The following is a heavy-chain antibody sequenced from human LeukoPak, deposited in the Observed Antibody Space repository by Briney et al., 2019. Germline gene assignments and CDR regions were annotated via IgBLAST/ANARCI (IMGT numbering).Heavy chain of an antibody. CDR3: ASRGSGSTAF. J-gene: IGHJ4*02. CDR2: ISNSGIT. D-gene: IGHD1-26*01. CDR1: GHSITSFY. V-gene: IGHV4-59*01. Sequence: SETLSLPCTLSGHSITSFYGIWIRQPPEKGLESIGSISNSGITNYNPSLKSRVTMSVDTAKKQFYLDLNSVTAADTAVYYCASRGSGSTAFWGRGTVVTVCS.